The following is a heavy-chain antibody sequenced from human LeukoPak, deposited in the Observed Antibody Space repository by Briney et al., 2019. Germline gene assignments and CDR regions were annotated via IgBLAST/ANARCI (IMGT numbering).Heavy chain of an antibody. CDR1: GFTFSSYW. CDR3: ARDPRDYGGNQGGDY. V-gene: IGHV3-66*01. J-gene: IGHJ4*02. Sequence: GGSLRLSCAASGFTFSSYWMSWVRQAPGKGLEWVSVIYSGGSTYYADSVKGRFTISRDNSKNTLYLQMNSLRAEDTAVYYCARDPRDYGGNQGGDYWGQGTLVTVSS. CDR2: IYSGGST. D-gene: IGHD4-23*01.